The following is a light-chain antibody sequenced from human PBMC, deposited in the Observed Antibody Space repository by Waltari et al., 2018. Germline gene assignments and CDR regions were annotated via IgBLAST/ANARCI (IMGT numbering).Light chain of an antibody. CDR3: CSYAGRDTWV. V-gene: IGLV2-23*01. CDR2: EGS. J-gene: IGLJ3*02. CDR1: SSDVGNYNL. Sequence: QSALTQPASVSGSPGQSIAIPCPGTSSDVGNYNLVPWYQQHPGKAPKVIIYEGSKRPSGVSDRFSGSKSGNTASLTISGLQDEDEADYYCCSYAGRDTWVFGGGTKLTVL.